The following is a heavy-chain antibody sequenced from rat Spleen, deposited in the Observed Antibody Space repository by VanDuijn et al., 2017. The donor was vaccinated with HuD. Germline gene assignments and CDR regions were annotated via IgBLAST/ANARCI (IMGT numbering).Heavy chain of an antibody. Sequence: EVQLVESGGGLVQPGRSLKLSCAASGFTFTNYDMAWVRQAPTKGLEWVASISPSGGSTYSRDSVKGRFTISRDSAESTLYLQMDSLRSEDTATYYCARHGGDYGSYFDYWGQGVMVTVSS. V-gene: IGHV5-25*01. CDR2: ISPSGGST. J-gene: IGHJ2*01. CDR3: ARHGGDYGSYFDY. CDR1: GFTFTNYD. D-gene: IGHD1-3*01.